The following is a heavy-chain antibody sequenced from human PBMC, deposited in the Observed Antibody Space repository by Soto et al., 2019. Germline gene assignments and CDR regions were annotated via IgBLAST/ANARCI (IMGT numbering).Heavy chain of an antibody. CDR2: ISWDGGST. CDR1: GFTFDDYT. V-gene: IGHV3-43*01. J-gene: IGHJ6*02. D-gene: IGHD3-3*01. Sequence: GGSLRLSCAASGFTFDDYTMHWVRQAPGKGLEWVSLISWDGGSTYYADSVKGRFTISRDNSKNSLYLQMNSLRTEDTALYYCAKDVGEQKTTIFGVVRARIYYYYYGMDVWGQGTTVTVSS. CDR3: AKDVGEQKTTIFGVVRARIYYYYYGMDV.